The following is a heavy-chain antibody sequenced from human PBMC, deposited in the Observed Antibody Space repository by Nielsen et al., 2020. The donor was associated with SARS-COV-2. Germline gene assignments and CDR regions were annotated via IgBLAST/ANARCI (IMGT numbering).Heavy chain of an antibody. CDR1: GGSISSSSYY. CDR3: ARPRTGDSLAFDY. V-gene: IGHV4-39*07. J-gene: IGHJ4*02. CDR2: IYYSGST. D-gene: IGHD7-27*01. Sequence: SETLSLTFTVSGGSISSSSYYWGWIRQPPGKGLEWIGSIYYSGSTYYNPSLKSRVTISVDTSKNQFSLKLSSVTAADTAVYYCARPRTGDSLAFDYWGQGTLVTVSS.